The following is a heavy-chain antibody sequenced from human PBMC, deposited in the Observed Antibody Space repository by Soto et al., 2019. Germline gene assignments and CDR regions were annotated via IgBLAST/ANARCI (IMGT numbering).Heavy chain of an antibody. CDR1: GGTFTSYT. CDR2: IIPLFGAP. J-gene: IGHJ4*02. Sequence: QVQLVQSGAEVKKPGSSVKVSCKASGGTFTSYTFNWVRQAPGQGLEWMGRIIPLFGAPKYAQKFQGRVTIAADTSTSTAYIALSSLRSEDTAVYCCAGANVAAAGFDSWGQGTLVTVSS. V-gene: IGHV1-69*08. D-gene: IGHD6-13*01. CDR3: AGANVAAAGFDS.